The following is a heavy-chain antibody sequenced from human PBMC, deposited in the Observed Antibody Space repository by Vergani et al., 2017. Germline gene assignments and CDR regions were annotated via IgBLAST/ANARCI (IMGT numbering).Heavy chain of an antibody. CDR3: AREVAHLDYYYCGMNV. Sequence: QVQLQESGPGLVKPSQTLSLTCTVSGGSISSGGYYWSWIRQHPGKGLEWIGYIYYSGSTYYNPSLKSRVTISVDTSKNQFSLKLSSVTAADTAVYYCAREVAHLDYYYCGMNVWGQGTTVTVSS. CDR2: IYYSGST. CDR1: GGSISSGGYY. J-gene: IGHJ6*02. D-gene: IGHD2-15*01. V-gene: IGHV4-31*03.